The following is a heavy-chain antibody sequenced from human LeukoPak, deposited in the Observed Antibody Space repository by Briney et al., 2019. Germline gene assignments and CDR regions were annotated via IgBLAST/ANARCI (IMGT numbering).Heavy chain of an antibody. CDR1: GGSISSGSYY. Sequence: PSQTLSLTCTVSGGSISSGSYYWSWIRQPAGKGLEWIGRIYTSGSTNYNPFLKSRVTISVDTSKNQFSLKLSSVTAADTAVYYCARLGSDYWGQGTLVTVSS. CDR2: IYTSGST. J-gene: IGHJ4*02. CDR3: ARLGSDY. D-gene: IGHD2-15*01. V-gene: IGHV4-61*02.